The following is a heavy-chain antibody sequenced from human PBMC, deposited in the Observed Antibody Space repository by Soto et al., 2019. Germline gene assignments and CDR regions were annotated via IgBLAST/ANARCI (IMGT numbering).Heavy chain of an antibody. Sequence: QSGGSLRLSCAASWFTVISNYMSWVRQAPGKGLEWVSVIYSDGSTYYADSMKGRFTISRDTSENTLFLQMNSLRAEDTAVYYCARDLWTGASDYWGQGTLVTVSS. CDR3: ARDLWTGASDY. CDR2: IYSDGST. V-gene: IGHV3-53*01. CDR1: WFTVISNY. D-gene: IGHD3-3*01. J-gene: IGHJ4*02.